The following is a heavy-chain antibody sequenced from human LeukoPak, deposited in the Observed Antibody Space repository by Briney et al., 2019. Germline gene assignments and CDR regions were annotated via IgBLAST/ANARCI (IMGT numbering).Heavy chain of an antibody. J-gene: IGHJ4*02. Sequence: GGSLRLSCAASGFKFQDYGMAWARQVPGKGLEWVSSISGSSENEHYAVFARGRFRISRDNSKNIFYLQMNSLRPEDTAVYYCGKDLQYEGVWGQGALVTVSS. CDR2: ISGSSENE. CDR3: GKDLQYEGV. D-gene: IGHD2-8*01. V-gene: IGHV3-23*01. CDR1: GFKFQDYG.